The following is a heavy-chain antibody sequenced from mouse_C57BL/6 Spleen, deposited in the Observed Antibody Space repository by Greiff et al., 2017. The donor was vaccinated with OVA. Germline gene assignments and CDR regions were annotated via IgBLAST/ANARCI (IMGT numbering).Heavy chain of an antibody. CDR1: GYTFTDYE. J-gene: IGHJ2*01. V-gene: IGHV1-15*01. CDR2: IDPETGGT. CDR3: TRPGPAFDY. Sequence: QVQLKQSGAELVRPGASVTLSCKASGYTFTDYEMHWVKQTPVHGLEWIGAIDPETGGTAYNQKFKGKAILTADKSSSTAYMELRSLTSEDSAVYYCTRPGPAFDYWGQGTTLTVSS. D-gene: IGHD3-3*01.